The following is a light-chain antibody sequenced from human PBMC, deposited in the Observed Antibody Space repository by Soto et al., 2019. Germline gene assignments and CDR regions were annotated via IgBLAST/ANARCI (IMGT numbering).Light chain of an antibody. CDR2: EVS. V-gene: IGLV2-14*01. CDR1: NSDIGTYNY. CDR3: SSYTSTSTLDV. Sequence: QSVLTQPASVSGSPGQSITISCTGSNSDIGTYNYVSWYQRLPGKAPKLVISEVSNRPSGISVRFSGSKSSNAASLTISGLQAEDEATYYCSSYTSTSTLDVFGPGTKVTVL. J-gene: IGLJ1*01.